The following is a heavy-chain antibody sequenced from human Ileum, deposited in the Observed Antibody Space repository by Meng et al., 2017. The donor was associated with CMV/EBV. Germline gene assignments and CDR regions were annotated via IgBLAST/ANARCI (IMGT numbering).Heavy chain of an antibody. V-gene: IGHV1-69*05. CDR1: GGTFSSYA. J-gene: IGHJ6*04. Sequence: SVKVSCKASGGTFSSYAISWVRQAPGQGLEWMGGIIPIFGTANYAQKFQGRVTITTDESTSTAYMELSSLRSEDTAVYYCAREVPAAKDPDSYYYYGMDVWGKGKKVTV. CDR3: AREVPAAKDPDSYYYYGMDV. CDR2: IIPIFGTA. D-gene: IGHD2-2*01.